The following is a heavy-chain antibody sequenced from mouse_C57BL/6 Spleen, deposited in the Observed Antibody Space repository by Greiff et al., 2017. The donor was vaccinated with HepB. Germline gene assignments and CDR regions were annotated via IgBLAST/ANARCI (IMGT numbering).Heavy chain of an antibody. CDR2: IDPSDSYT. CDR1: GYTFTSYW. CDR3: AKGPRQLRPPYAMDY. J-gene: IGHJ4*01. Sequence: QVQLQQPGAELVKPGASVKLSCKASGYTFTSYWMQWVKQRPGQGLEWIGEIDPSDSYTNYNQKFKGKATLTVDTSSSTAYMQLSSLTSEDSAVYYCAKGPRQLRPPYAMDYWGQGTSVTVSS. V-gene: IGHV1-50*01. D-gene: IGHD3-2*02.